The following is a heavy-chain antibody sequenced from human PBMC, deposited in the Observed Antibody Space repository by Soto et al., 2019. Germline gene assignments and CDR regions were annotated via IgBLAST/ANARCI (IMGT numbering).Heavy chain of an antibody. V-gene: IGHV3-33*01. CDR3: AIAEYYYYYGMDV. J-gene: IGHJ6*02. CDR2: IWYDGSNK. Sequence: GGSLSLSCAASGFTFSSYGMHWVRQAPGKGLEWVAVIWYDGSNKYYADSVKGRFTISRDNSKNTLYLQMNSLRAEGTAVYYCAIAEYYYYYGMDVWGQGTTVTVSS. CDR1: GFTFSSYG.